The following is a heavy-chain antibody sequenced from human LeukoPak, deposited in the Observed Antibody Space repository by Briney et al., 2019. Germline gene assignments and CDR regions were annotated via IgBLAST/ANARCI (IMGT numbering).Heavy chain of an antibody. D-gene: IGHD2-21*02. CDR1: GFTFSSYW. CDR2: INHNGNVN. CDR3: AKDGGVVTTGRGPIDC. Sequence: GGSLRLSCAASGFTFSSYWMNWARQAPGKGLEWVASINHNGNVNYYVDSVKGRFTISRDNSKNMLYLQMNSLRAEDTALYYCAKDGGVVTTGRGPIDCWGQGALVTVSS. J-gene: IGHJ4*02. V-gene: IGHV3-7*01.